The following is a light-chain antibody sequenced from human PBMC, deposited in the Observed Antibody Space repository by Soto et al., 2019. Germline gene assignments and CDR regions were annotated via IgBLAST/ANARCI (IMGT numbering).Light chain of an antibody. V-gene: IGLV1-44*01. CDR3: AAWDDTLDGLV. J-gene: IGLJ3*02. CDR2: TND. Sequence: QSVLTQPPSASETPGQRVTISCSGSNSNIGSNTVTWYQQLPGTAPKLLIYTNDQRPSGVPNRFSGSKSGTSASLAISVLQPDDEADYYCAAWDDTLDGLVFGGGTKLTVL. CDR1: NSNIGSNT.